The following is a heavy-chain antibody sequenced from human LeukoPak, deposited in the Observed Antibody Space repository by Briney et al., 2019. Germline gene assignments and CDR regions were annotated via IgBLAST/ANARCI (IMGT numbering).Heavy chain of an antibody. V-gene: IGHV1-69*13. Sequence: SVKVSCKASGGTFSSYAISWVRQAPGQGLEWMGGIIPIFGTANYAQKFQGRVTITADESTSTAYMELSSLRSEDTAVYYCARFRITFGGVIVSSAFDIWGQGTMVTVSS. CDR2: IIPIFGTA. CDR1: GGTFSSYA. CDR3: ARFRITFGGVIVSSAFDI. J-gene: IGHJ3*02. D-gene: IGHD3-16*02.